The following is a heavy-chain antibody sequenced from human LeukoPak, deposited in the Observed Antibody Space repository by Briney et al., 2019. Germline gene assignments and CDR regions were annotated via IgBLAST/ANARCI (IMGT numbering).Heavy chain of an antibody. J-gene: IGHJ4*02. D-gene: IGHD5-24*01. CDR3: ARGGERWLQSVAPTN. Sequence: PSETLSLTCAVYGGSFSDYYWTWIRQPPGRGLEWIGEINHSGSTNYNPSLKSRVTISVDTSKNQFSLKLSSVTAADTAVYYCARGGERWLQSVAPTNWGQGTLVTVSS. CDR1: GGSFSDYY. V-gene: IGHV4-34*01. CDR2: INHSGST.